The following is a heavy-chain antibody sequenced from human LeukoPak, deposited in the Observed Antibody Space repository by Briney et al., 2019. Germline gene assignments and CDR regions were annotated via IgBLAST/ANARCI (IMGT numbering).Heavy chain of an antibody. V-gene: IGHV4-4*07. CDR3: AKEGAAPGPDFDY. D-gene: IGHD6-13*01. J-gene: IGHJ4*02. CDR2: IVPSGST. Sequence: PSETLSLTCTVSGASIRSYYWSWIRQPAGKGLGWIGRIVPSGSTNYNPSLKSRVTMSVDTSKNQFSLKLSSVTAADAAVYYCAKEGAAPGPDFDYWGQGTLVIVSS. CDR1: GASIRSYY.